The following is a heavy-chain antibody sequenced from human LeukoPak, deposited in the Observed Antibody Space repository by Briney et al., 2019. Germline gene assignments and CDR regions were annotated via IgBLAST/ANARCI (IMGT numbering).Heavy chain of an antibody. V-gene: IGHV3-53*01. Sequence: PGGSLRLSCAASGFTVSSNYMSWVRQAPGKGLEWVSVIYSGGSTYYADSVKGRFTISRDNSKNTLYLQMNSLRAEDTAVYYCALARGYSGYDFGYWGQGTLVTVSS. D-gene: IGHD5-12*01. J-gene: IGHJ4*02. CDR1: GFTVSSNY. CDR2: IYSGGST. CDR3: ALARGYSGYDFGY.